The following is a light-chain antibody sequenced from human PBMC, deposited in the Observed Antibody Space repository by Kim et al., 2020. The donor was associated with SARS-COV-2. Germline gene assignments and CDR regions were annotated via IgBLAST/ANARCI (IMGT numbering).Light chain of an antibody. J-gene: IGKJ2*01. CDR1: QTINSW. CDR2: EAS. CDR3: HQYKSYPYT. V-gene: IGKV1-5*01. Sequence: SASVGDSVTITCRASQTINSWLAWYQQKPGKAPKLLIYEASGLESGVPSRFSGTESGTEFTLTISSLQPDDSATYYCHQYKSYPYTFGQGTKLEIK.